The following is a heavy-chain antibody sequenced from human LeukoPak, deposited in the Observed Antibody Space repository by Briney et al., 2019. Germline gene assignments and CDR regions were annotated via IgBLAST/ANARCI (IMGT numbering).Heavy chain of an antibody. CDR1: GFTFSNYW. J-gene: IGHJ4*02. D-gene: IGHD6-13*01. CDR3: ARQSSGIAATDKIDY. Sequence: GGSLRLSCTASGFTFSNYWMHWVRQAPGKGLVWVSSFTSMSRTIYYADSVKGRFTISRDDAKKSLYLQMNSLRVEDTAIYYCARQSSGIAATDKIDYWGQGTLVTVSS. CDR2: FTSMSRTI. V-gene: IGHV3-21*01.